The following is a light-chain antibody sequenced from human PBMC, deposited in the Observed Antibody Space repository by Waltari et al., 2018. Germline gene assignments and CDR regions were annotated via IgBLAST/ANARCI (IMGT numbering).Light chain of an antibody. CDR3: QKFDRSPLT. CDR2: AAS. Sequence: DIQMTQSPSSLSASVGDRVTITCRARHDINNYLAWYQQKPGKVPVLVIYAASTPSSGVPSRFSGSGFGRDFTLTISSLQPEDVATYYCQKFDRSPLTFGGGTKVEI. CDR1: HDINNY. J-gene: IGKJ4*01. V-gene: IGKV1-27*01.